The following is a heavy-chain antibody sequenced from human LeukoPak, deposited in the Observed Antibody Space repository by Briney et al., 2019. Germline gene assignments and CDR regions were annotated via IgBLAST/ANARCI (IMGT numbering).Heavy chain of an antibody. Sequence: ASVKVSCKASGYTFTGYYIHWVRQAPGQGLECVGWINPNSGGTSYEQKFQGRVTMTRDTSISTAYMELSRLRSDDTAVYYCARGGSGSYFSWLDPWGQGTLVTVSS. D-gene: IGHD3-10*01. J-gene: IGHJ5*02. V-gene: IGHV1-2*02. CDR2: INPNSGGT. CDR1: GYTFTGYY. CDR3: ARGGSGSYFSWLDP.